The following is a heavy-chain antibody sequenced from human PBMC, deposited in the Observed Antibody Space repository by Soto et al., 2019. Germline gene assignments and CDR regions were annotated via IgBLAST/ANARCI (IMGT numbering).Heavy chain of an antibody. D-gene: IGHD1-7*01. CDR3: ARLASITGTTPFDY. CDR2: INSDGSST. CDR1: GFAFGSTW. J-gene: IGHJ4*02. V-gene: IGHV3-74*01. Sequence: GGSLRLSCVGSGFAFGSTWMHWVRQAPGKGLVWVSRINSDGSSTSYADSVKGRFTISRDNAKNTLYLQMNSLRAEDTAVYYCARLASITGTTPFDYWGQGTLVTVSS.